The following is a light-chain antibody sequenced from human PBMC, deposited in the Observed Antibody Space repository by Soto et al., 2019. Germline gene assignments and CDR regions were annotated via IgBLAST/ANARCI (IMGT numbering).Light chain of an antibody. CDR3: GAWDTTLSVVL. Sequence: QSVLTQPPSVSAAPGQEVTISCSGSSSNIGKNYVSWYQQLPGTAPKLLIYDNYKRPSGTPDRFSGSKSGTSATLGITGLQDGDEANYYCGAWDTTLSVVLFGGGTQLTVL. CDR2: DNY. V-gene: IGLV1-51*01. J-gene: IGLJ2*01. CDR1: SSNIGKNY.